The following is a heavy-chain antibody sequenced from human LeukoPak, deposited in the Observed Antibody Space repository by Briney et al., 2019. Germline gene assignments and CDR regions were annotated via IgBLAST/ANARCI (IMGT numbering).Heavy chain of an antibody. Sequence: ASVKVSCKASGYTFTGYYMHWVRQAPGQGLEWMGRINPNSGGTNYAQKFQGRVTMTRDTSISTVYMELSRLRSDDTAVYYCAKNPDFGSGDSWGQGTLVTVSS. D-gene: IGHD3-3*01. CDR2: INPNSGGT. CDR3: AKNPDFGSGDS. CDR1: GYTFTGYY. V-gene: IGHV1-2*06. J-gene: IGHJ5*01.